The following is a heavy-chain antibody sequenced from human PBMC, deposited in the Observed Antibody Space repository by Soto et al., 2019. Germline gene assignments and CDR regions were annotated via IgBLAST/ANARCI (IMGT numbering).Heavy chain of an antibody. J-gene: IGHJ4*02. CDR2: ISAYNGNT. CDR3: ARDLAAAGPFDC. Sequence: QVQLVQSGAVVKKPGASVKVSCKASGYTFTNYAFSWVRQAPGQGLEWMGWISAYNGNTNYPQKLQGRVTMTTDTPTSTAYRELRSLRSDDTAVYYCARDLAAAGPFDCWGQGTLVTVSS. V-gene: IGHV1-18*01. D-gene: IGHD6-13*01. CDR1: GYTFTNYA.